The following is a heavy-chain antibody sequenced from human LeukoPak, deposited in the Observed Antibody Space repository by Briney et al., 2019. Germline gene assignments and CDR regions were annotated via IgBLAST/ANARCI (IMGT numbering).Heavy chain of an antibody. CDR2: IKEDESAK. D-gene: IGHD3-16*01. V-gene: IGHV3-7*01. Sequence: RAGGSLRLSCVASGFIFTDHWLSWVRQAPGKGLDWVANIKEDESAKFYADSVRGRFTISRDNAKNSVYLEMNNLRVDDTAVYYCARAVDVADYWGRGTLVTVSS. CDR3: ARAVDVADY. J-gene: IGHJ4*02. CDR1: GFIFTDHW.